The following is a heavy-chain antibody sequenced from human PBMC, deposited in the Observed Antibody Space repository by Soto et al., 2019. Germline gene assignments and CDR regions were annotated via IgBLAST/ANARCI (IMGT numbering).Heavy chain of an antibody. Sequence: GASVKVSCKASGYSFSSYSISWVRHAPGQGLEWMGWISAYNGNTNYAQNFQGRVTMTTDTSTSTAYMELRSLRSDDTAVYYCARDPRVYYDSSGYYWVYWG. CDR3: ARDPRVYYDSSGYYWVY. J-gene: IGHJ4*01. D-gene: IGHD3-22*01. V-gene: IGHV1-18*01. CDR1: GYSFSSYS. CDR2: ISAYNGNT.